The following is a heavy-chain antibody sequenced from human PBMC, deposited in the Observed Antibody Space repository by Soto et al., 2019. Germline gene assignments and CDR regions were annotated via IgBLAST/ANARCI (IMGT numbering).Heavy chain of an antibody. CDR3: AREGGSPEEGNWFDP. D-gene: IGHD1-26*01. CDR1: GGSISSYY. V-gene: IGHV4-4*07. Sequence: QVQLQESSPGLVKPSETLSLTCTVSGGSISSYYWSWIRQPAGKGLEWIGRIYTSGSTNYNPSLKSRVTMSVDTSKNQFSLKLSSVTAADTAVYYCAREGGSPEEGNWFDPWGQGTLVTVSS. CDR2: IYTSGST. J-gene: IGHJ5*02.